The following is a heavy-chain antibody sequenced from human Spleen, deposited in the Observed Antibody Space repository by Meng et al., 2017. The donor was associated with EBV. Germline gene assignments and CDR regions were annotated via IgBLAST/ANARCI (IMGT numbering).Heavy chain of an antibody. D-gene: IGHD2-2*01. J-gene: IGHJ4*02. Sequence: VELQRWGAGLLRPSENLSLTCAVYGESFSDNYWSWIRQSPGKGLEWIGESDHTGGTNYNPSLMSRVTISVDTSKNQFSLNLNSVTAADTAVYYCARGCSSTNCNSDFDYWGQGTLVTVSS. CDR3: ARGCSSTNCNSDFDY. CDR2: SDHTGGT. CDR1: GESFSDNY. V-gene: IGHV4-34*01.